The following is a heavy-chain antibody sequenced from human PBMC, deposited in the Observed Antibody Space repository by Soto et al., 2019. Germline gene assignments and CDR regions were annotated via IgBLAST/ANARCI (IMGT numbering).Heavy chain of an antibody. CDR1: GGSISSSNW. D-gene: IGHD3-22*01. CDR2: IYHSGST. V-gene: IGHV4-4*02. CDR3: ARSRYYYDSSGHAAFDI. Sequence: QVQLQESGPGLVKPSGTLSLTCAVSGGSISSSNWLSWVRQPPGKGLECIGEIYHSGSTNYNPSLKSRVTISVDKYKHQFSLKLSSVTAADTAVYYCARSRYYYDSSGHAAFDIWGQGTMVTFSS. J-gene: IGHJ3*02.